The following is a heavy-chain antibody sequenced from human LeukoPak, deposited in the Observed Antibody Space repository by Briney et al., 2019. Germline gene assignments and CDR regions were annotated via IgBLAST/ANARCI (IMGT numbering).Heavy chain of an antibody. V-gene: IGHV3-21*01. D-gene: IGHD6-19*01. CDR2: ISSSSSYI. CDR1: GFSFSSYS. J-gene: IGHJ4*02. Sequence: GGSLRLSCAVSGFSFSSYSMNWVRQAPGKGLEWVSSISSSSSYIYYADSVKGRFTISRDNAKNSLYLQMNSLRAEDTAVYYCARRGGGVAGTFDYWGQGTLVTVSS. CDR3: ARRGGGVAGTFDY.